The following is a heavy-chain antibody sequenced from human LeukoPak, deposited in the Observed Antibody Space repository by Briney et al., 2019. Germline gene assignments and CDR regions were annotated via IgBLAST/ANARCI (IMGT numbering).Heavy chain of an antibody. CDR1: GLTFSSYA. V-gene: IGHV3-30-3*01. CDR3: ARDNWSDYLADALDL. CDR2: ISSDGSDK. J-gene: IGHJ3*01. Sequence: GSLRLSCATSGLTFSSYAMHWVRQAPGKGLEWVAVISSDGSDKYYADSVKGRLTISRDHSKNMLYLQMNSLRPEDTAVYFCARDNWSDYLADALDLWGQGTMVTVSS. D-gene: IGHD4/OR15-4a*01.